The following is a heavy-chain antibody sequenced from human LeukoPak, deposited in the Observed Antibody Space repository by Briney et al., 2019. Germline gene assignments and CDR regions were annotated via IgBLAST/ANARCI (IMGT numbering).Heavy chain of an antibody. D-gene: IGHD5-12*01. V-gene: IGHV4-34*01. J-gene: IGHJ2*01. Sequence: SETLSLTCAVYGGSFSGYYWSWIRQPPGKGPEWIGEINHSGSTNYNPSLKSRVTISVDTSKNQFSLKLSSVTAADTAVYYCARGPRRGYSGFDLWGRGTLVTVSS. CDR3: ARGPRRGYSGFDL. CDR2: INHSGST. CDR1: GGSFSGYY.